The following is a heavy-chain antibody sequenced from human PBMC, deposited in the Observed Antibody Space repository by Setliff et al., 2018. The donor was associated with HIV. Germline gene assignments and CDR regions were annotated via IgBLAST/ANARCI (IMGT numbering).Heavy chain of an antibody. CDR3: ARGVNPTYYDFWSGNYMRKYYYYYMDV. J-gene: IGHJ6*03. V-gene: IGHV4-34*01. D-gene: IGHD3-3*01. CDR2: INQSGST. Sequence: SETLSLTCAVYGRSLSGYYWSWIRQPPGKGLEWIGEINQSGSTNYNPSLKSRVTISVDTSKNQFSLKLSSVTAADTAVYYCARGVNPTYYDFWSGNYMRKYYYYYMDVWG. CDR1: GRSLSGYY.